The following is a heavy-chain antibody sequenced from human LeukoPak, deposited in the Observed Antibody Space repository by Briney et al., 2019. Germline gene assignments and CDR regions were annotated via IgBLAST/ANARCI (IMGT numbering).Heavy chain of an antibody. Sequence: GGSLRLSCAASGFTFSSYSMNWVRQAPGKGLEWVSSISSSSSYIYHADSVKGRFTISRDNAKNSLYLQMNSLRAEDTAVYYCARDRGFDYWGQGTLVTVSS. CDR2: ISSSSSYI. CDR1: GFTFSSYS. D-gene: IGHD2-15*01. V-gene: IGHV3-21*01. J-gene: IGHJ4*02. CDR3: ARDRGFDY.